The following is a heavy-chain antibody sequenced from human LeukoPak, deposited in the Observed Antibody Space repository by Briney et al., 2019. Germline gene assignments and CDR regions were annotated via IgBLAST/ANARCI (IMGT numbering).Heavy chain of an antibody. CDR3: ARERRPTGLDFDY. J-gene: IGHJ4*02. D-gene: IGHD1-1*01. CDR2: IWYDGSNK. V-gene: IGHV3-33*01. CDR1: GFTFSSYG. Sequence: PGRSLRLSCAASGFTFSSYGMHWVRQAPGKGLEWVAVIWYDGSNKYYADSMKGRFTISRDNAKNSLYLQMNSLRAEDTAVYYCARERRPTGLDFDYWGQGTLVTVSS.